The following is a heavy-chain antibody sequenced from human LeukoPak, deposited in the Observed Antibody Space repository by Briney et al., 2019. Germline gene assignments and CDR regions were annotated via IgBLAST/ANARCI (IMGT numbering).Heavy chain of an antibody. D-gene: IGHD3-10*01. Sequence: GRSLRLSCAASGFTFSTYFMHWVRQAPGKGLEWVADIASDGSHTFYVESVKGRFTISRDNSKNTLYLQMNSLRAEDTAVYYCASARLSGSYQPNFDYWGQGTLVTVSS. CDR2: IASDGSHT. CDR1: GFTFSTYF. J-gene: IGHJ4*02. V-gene: IGHV3-30-3*01. CDR3: ASARLSGSYQPNFDY.